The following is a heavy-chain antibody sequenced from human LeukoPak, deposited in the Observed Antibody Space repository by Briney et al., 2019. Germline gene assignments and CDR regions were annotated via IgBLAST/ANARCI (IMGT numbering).Heavy chain of an antibody. Sequence: KPSETLSLTCTVSGGSISSGGYDWSWICQHPGKGLEWIGYIYYSGSTYSNPSLKSRVTISVDTSKNQFSLNLSSVTAADTAVYYCARYCSSTNCYKGGLDPWGQGTLVTVSS. CDR3: ARYCSSTNCYKGGLDP. CDR2: IYYSGST. V-gene: IGHV4-31*03. D-gene: IGHD2-2*02. CDR1: GGSISSGGYD. J-gene: IGHJ5*02.